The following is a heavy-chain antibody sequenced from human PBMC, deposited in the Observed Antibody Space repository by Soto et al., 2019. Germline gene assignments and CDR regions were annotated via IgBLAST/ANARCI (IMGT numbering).Heavy chain of an antibody. CDR2: ISNDGSKK. J-gene: IGHJ6*02. CDR3: AKDSGTAMVTSYYYYGMDV. Sequence: PGGSLRLSCAASGFTFSSYGMHWVRQAPGKGLEWVAVISNDGSKKCYADSVKGRFTISRDNSKNTLYLQMNSLRAEDTAVYYCAKDSGTAMVTSYYYYGMDVWGQGTTVTVSS. CDR1: GFTFSSYG. D-gene: IGHD5-18*01. V-gene: IGHV3-30*18.